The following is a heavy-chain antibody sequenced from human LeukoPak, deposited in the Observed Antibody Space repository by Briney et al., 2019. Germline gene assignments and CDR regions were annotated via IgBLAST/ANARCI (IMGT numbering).Heavy chain of an antibody. CDR2: ISPSATTI. CDR1: AFTFSGYS. D-gene: IGHD6-6*01. V-gene: IGHV3-48*01. J-gene: IGHJ4*02. Sequence: PGGSLRLSCAASAFTFSGYSMSWVRQAPGKGLEWVSYISPSATTIYYADSVKGRFTISRDNAKNSLYLQMNSLRAEDTAVYYCAREYSSSSGRSFDYWGQGTLVTVSS. CDR3: AREYSSSSGRSFDY.